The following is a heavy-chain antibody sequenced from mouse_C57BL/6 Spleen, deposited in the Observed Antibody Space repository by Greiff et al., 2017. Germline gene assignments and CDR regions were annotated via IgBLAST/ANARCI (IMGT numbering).Heavy chain of an antibody. CDR3: TSYRTTVVGGPMDY. Sequence: EVKLMESGAELVRPGASVKLSCTASGFNIKDDYMHWVKQRPEPGLEWIGWIDPENGDTEYAPKFQGKATITADTSSNTAYLQLSSLTSEDPAVYYCTSYRTTVVGGPMDYWGQGTSVTVSS. J-gene: IGHJ4*01. CDR2: IDPENGDT. CDR1: GFNIKDDY. V-gene: IGHV14-4*01. D-gene: IGHD1-1*01.